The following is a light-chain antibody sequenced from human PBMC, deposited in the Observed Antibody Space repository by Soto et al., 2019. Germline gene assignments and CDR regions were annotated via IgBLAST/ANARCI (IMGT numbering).Light chain of an antibody. J-gene: IGKJ1*01. V-gene: IGKV1-27*01. CDR2: SAS. CDR3: QKYNSAPWT. CDR1: QGIAKS. Sequence: DIQMTQSPSSLSASVGVRVTITCRASQGIAKSLAWYQQKPGKAPKLLIYSASTLQSGVPSRFSGSGSGTDFTLTISSLQPEDVATYYCQKYNSAPWTFGQGTKVEIK.